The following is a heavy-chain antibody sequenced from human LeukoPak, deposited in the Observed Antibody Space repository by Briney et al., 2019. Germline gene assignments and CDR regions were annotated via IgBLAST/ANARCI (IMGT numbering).Heavy chain of an antibody. Sequence: SETLSLTCTVSGGSISSSSYYWGWIRQPPGKGLEWIGSIHYSGSTYYSPALKSRVTISVHTSKNPFSLKLTSVTAADTAVYYCARHRESYSSSGFDYWGQGTLVTVSS. CDR3: ARHRESYSSSGFDY. CDR1: GGSISSSSYY. CDR2: IHYSGST. J-gene: IGHJ4*02. D-gene: IGHD6-13*01. V-gene: IGHV4-39*01.